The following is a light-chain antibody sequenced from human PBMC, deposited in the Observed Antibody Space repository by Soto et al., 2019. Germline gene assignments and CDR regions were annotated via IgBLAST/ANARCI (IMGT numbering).Light chain of an antibody. CDR2: DAS. CDR3: QRRGT. J-gene: IGKJ2*01. Sequence: EIVLTQSPDTLSLSPGERATLSCRASQSVGTYLAWYQQKPGQAPRLRIYDASNRATGVPARFSGSGSGTDFTLTINSLEPEDFALYYCQRRGTCGQGTKLEIK. V-gene: IGKV3-11*01. CDR1: QSVGTY.